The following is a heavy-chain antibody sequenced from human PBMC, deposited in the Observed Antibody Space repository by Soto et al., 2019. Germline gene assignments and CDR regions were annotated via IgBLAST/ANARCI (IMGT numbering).Heavy chain of an antibody. Sequence: VQLVESGGGLVQPGGSLRLSCAASGFTFDDYAMHWVRQAPGKGLEWVSGINWNSATIGYADSVKGRFAISRDNAKNSVYLELNSLRREDTALYYCVKLGCSRPACNLYDYMDVWGKGTTVTVSS. CDR1: GFTFDDYA. D-gene: IGHD2-2*01. V-gene: IGHV3-9*01. CDR2: INWNSATI. CDR3: VKLGCSRPACNLYDYMDV. J-gene: IGHJ6*03.